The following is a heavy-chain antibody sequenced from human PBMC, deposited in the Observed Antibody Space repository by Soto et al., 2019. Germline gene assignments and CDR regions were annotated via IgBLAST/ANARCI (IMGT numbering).Heavy chain of an antibody. J-gene: IGHJ4*02. CDR1: GYTFTNYG. CDR2: ISAYNGNT. Sequence: QVQLVQSGAEVKKPGASVKVSCKASGYTFTNYGFTWVRQAPGQGLEWMGWISAYNGNTNYAQKFQGRVTMTTDTSTTAAYKELMSLRSDDTAVYYCAGGGHFGVADTDYGGQGTLVTGSS. D-gene: IGHD3-3*01. V-gene: IGHV1-18*01. CDR3: AGGGHFGVADTDY.